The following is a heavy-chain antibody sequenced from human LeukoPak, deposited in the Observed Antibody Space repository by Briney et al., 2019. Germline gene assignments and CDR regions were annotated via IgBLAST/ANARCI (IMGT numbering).Heavy chain of an antibody. D-gene: IGHD2/OR15-2a*01. CDR2: ISGSGGSI. CDR1: GFTFSSYA. J-gene: IGHJ3*02. V-gene: IGHV3-23*01. CDR3: AKVLVGAVDI. Sequence: GGSLRLSCAASGFTFSSYAMNWVRQAPGKGLEWVSAISGSGGSIYYADSVKGRFTISRDNSKNSLYLQMNSQRAEDTAVYYCAKVLVGAVDIWGQGTMVTVSS.